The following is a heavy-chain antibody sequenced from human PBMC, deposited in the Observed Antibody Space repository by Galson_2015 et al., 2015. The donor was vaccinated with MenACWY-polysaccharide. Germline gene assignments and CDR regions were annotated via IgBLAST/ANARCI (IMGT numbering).Heavy chain of an antibody. Sequence: PALVKPTQTLTLTCTFSGFSLITKGVGVNWIRQPPGEALEWLAVIYWDGDNRYSPSLRSRLTVTKDPSKNQVVLTMTNMDPVDTGTYYCAHSRYSTNGVYYRGIADYWGQGTLVTVSS. CDR1: GFSLITKGVG. J-gene: IGHJ4*02. D-gene: IGHD2-8*01. V-gene: IGHV2-5*02. CDR2: IYWDGDN. CDR3: AHSRYSTNGVYYRGIADY.